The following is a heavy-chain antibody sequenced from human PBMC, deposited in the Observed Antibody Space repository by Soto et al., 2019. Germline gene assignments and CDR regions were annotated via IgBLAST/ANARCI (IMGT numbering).Heavy chain of an antibody. J-gene: IGHJ4*02. V-gene: IGHV3-23*01. Sequence: PGGSLRLSCAASGFTFSTYAMSWVRQAPGKGLEWVSGISGSGDFTYYAESVKGRFTISRDNSKNTVYLQMNSLRAEDTAVYYCVRGDNWNDEASDYWGQGTLVTVSS. CDR2: ISGSGDFT. D-gene: IGHD1-1*01. CDR1: GFTFSTYA. CDR3: VRGDNWNDEASDY.